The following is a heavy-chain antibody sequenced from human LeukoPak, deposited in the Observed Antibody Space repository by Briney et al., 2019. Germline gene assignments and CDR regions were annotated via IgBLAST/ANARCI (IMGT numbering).Heavy chain of an antibody. J-gene: IGHJ1*01. CDR1: GFTCRSYY. D-gene: IGHD1-26*01. V-gene: IGHV3-30*02. Sequence: GGTLRLSCAASGFTCRSYYMQWVRQAPGKGLVGVAFIRYDGSNKYYADSVKGRFTISRDNSKNTLYLQMNSLSAEDTAVYYCAKDWDYSSWSYFQHWGQGTLVTVSS. CDR2: IRYDGSNK. CDR3: AKDWDYSSWSYFQH.